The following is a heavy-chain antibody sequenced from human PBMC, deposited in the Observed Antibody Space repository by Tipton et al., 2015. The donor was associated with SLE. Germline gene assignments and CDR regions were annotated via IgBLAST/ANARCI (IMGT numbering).Heavy chain of an antibody. CDR2: INHSG. CDR1: GGSFSGYY. V-gene: IGHV4-34*01. CDR3: ARGVAVAGFDY. Sequence: LRLSCAVYGGSFSGYYWSWIRQPPGKGLEWIGEINHSGSTISVDTSKNQFSLQLNSVTPEDTAVYYCARGVAVAGFDYWGQGTLVTVSS. J-gene: IGHJ4*02. D-gene: IGHD6-19*01.